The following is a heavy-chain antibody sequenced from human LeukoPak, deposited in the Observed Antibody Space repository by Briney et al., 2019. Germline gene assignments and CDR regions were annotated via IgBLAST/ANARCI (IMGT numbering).Heavy chain of an antibody. CDR1: GGSFSSYY. Sequence: SETLSLTCAVYGGSFSSYYWSWIRQPPGKGLEWIGYIFYSGSTNYNPSPKSRVTISVDTSKNQFSLKLSSVTAADTAVYYCARMGRSSGPFQHWGQGTLVTVSS. D-gene: IGHD6-25*01. J-gene: IGHJ1*01. CDR3: ARMGRSSGPFQH. CDR2: IFYSGST. V-gene: IGHV4-59*01.